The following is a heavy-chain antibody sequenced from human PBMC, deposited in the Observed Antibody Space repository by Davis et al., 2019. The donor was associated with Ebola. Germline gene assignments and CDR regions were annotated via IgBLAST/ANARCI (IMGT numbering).Heavy chain of an antibody. J-gene: IGHJ5*02. CDR1: ASSSTALS. CDR3: VRDYIFAFDL. V-gene: IGHV3-48*02. CDR2: ITTGSNAI. Sequence: PGRSLTPACPPSASSSTALSTNWVRHAPGEAREWLSYITTGSNAIHYADSLKGRFTVSRDNVKNSLFLQMNSLRDEDSAVYYCVRDYIFAFDLWGQGAQVTVSS.